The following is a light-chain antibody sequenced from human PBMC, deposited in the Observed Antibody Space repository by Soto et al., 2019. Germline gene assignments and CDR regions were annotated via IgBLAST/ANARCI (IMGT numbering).Light chain of an antibody. Sequence: IQLTQSPSSLSASVGDRVTITCRASQDIAIYLAWYQQKPGEAPKLLIYAASTLYGGVPSRFSGSGSGTDFALTITSLKAEDFAPYYCQQLRMYPSTVGGGTKVDIK. J-gene: IGKJ4*01. CDR2: AAS. CDR1: QDIAIY. CDR3: QQLRMYPST. V-gene: IGKV1-9*01.